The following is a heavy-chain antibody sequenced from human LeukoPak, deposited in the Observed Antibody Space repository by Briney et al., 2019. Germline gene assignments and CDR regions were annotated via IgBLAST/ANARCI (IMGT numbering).Heavy chain of an antibody. CDR3: ATGMVGATNLGAHDALDI. D-gene: IGHD1-26*01. V-gene: IGHV1-24*01. J-gene: IGHJ3*02. CDR1: GYTLTELS. CDR2: FDPEDGET. Sequence: VASVKVSCKVSGYTLTELSMHRVRQAPGKGLEWMGGFDPEDGETIYAQKFQGRVTMTEDTSTDTAYMGLSSLRSEDTAVYYCATGMVGATNLGAHDALDIWGQGTMVTVSS.